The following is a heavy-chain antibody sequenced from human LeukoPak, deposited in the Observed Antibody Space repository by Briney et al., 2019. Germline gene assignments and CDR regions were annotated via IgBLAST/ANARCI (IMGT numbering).Heavy chain of an antibody. CDR1: GFPFSSYW. J-gene: IGHJ4*02. D-gene: IGHD3-22*01. CDR2: IKQDGSKK. V-gene: IGHV3-7*01. Sequence: PGGSLRLSCVASGFPFSSYWMTWVRQAPGKGLEWVANIKQDGSKKSYVDSVKGRFTISRDNAKNSLYLQMNSLRAEDTAVYYCAKTVTTSFDYWGQGTLVTVSS. CDR3: AKTVTTSFDY.